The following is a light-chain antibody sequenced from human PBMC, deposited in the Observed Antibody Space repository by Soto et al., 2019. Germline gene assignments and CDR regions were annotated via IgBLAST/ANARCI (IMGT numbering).Light chain of an antibody. CDR1: QSVNINY. CDR3: QQYDTSPRT. J-gene: IGKJ1*01. Sequence: EIVLTQSPGTLSLSPGERATLSCRASQSVNINYLAWYQQQPGQGPRLLMYGTSSRATGIPDRFSGSGSGTDYALTISRLEPEDFAVYYCQQYDTSPRTFGQGTKV. CDR2: GTS. V-gene: IGKV3-20*01.